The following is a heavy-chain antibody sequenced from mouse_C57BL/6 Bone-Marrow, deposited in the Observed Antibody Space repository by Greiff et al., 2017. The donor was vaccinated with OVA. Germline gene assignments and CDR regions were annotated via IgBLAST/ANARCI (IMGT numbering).Heavy chain of an antibody. CDR1: GYSITSGYD. Sequence: EVKVVESGPGMVKPSQSLSLTCTVTGYSITSGYDWHWIRHFPGNKLEWMGYISYSGSTNYNPSLKSRISITHDTSKNHFFLKLNSVTTEDTATYYCAREGDGYDGWFAYWGQGTLVTVSA. CDR3: AREGDGYDGWFAY. J-gene: IGHJ3*01. D-gene: IGHD2-2*01. V-gene: IGHV3-1*01. CDR2: ISYSGST.